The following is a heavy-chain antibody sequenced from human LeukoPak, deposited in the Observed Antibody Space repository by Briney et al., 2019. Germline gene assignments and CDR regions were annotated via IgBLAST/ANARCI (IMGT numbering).Heavy chain of an antibody. V-gene: IGHV3-21*01. J-gene: IGHJ5*02. CDR3: ARGDYCSSTSCSFDP. Sequence: PGGSLRLSCAVSGLSFSRFSMIWVRQAPGKGLEWVASVTGRSSYIYYADSVKGRFTISRDNVRNSLYLRMNSLRVEDTAVYYCARGDYCSSTSCSFDPWGQGTLVTVSS. CDR1: GLSFSRFS. D-gene: IGHD2-2*01. CDR2: VTGRSSYI.